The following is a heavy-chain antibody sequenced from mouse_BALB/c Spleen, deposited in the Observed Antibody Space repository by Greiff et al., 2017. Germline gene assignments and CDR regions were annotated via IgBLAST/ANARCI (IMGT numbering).Heavy chain of an antibody. CDR3: ARYPLYEGYSYWYFDV. CDR1: GFTFSSFG. J-gene: IGHJ1*01. CDR2: ISSGSSTI. Sequence: EVQLVESGGGLVQPGGSRKLSCAASGFTFSSFGMHWVRQAPEKGLEWVAYISSGSSTIYYADTVKGRFTISRDNPKNTLFLQMTSLRSEDTAMYYCARYPLYEGYSYWYFDVWGAGTTVTVSS. D-gene: IGHD2-3*01. V-gene: IGHV5-17*02.